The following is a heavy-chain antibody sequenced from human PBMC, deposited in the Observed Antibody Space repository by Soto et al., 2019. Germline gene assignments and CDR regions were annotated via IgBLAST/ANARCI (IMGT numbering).Heavy chain of an antibody. D-gene: IGHD2-2*01. Sequence: QVQLVQSGAEVKKPGSSVKVSCKASGGTFSSYAISWVRQAPGQGLEWMGGIIPIFGTANYAQKFQGRVTITADESTSTAYMELSSLRSEDTVVYYCASHTDCSSTSCYWVYWGQGTLVTVSS. CDR2: IIPIFGTA. CDR3: ASHTDCSSTSCYWVY. J-gene: IGHJ4*02. V-gene: IGHV1-69*01. CDR1: GGTFSSYA.